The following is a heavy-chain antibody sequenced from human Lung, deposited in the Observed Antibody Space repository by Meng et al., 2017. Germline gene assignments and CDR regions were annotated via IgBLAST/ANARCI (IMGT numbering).Heavy chain of an antibody. D-gene: IGHD4-23*01. CDR2: ISRGSSYI. CDR3: ARDYGGNSGGY. CDR1: GFTFSDYS. J-gene: IGHJ4*02. V-gene: IGHV3-21*03. Sequence: GHLVERWECLVKPGGSLTLSCAASGFTFSDYSMNWVRQAAGKGLEWVSSISRGSSYIYYADSVKGRFTISRDNAKNSLYLHMNSLRVEDTGLYYCARDYGGNSGGYWGQGTLVTVSS.